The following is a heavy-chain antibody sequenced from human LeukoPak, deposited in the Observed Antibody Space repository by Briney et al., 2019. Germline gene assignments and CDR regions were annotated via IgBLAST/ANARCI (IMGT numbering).Heavy chain of an antibody. CDR2: IDPSDSYT. CDR3: ARHENIFSTFDM. V-gene: IGHV5-10-1*01. J-gene: IGHJ3*02. CDR1: GYSFTSFW. Sequence: GESLKISCKGSGYSFTSFWITWVGQMPGKGLEWMGRIDPSDSYTNYSPSFQGHVTISADKSISTAYLQWSSLKASDTAIYYCARHENIFSTFDMWGQGTMVTVSS. D-gene: IGHD3-9*01.